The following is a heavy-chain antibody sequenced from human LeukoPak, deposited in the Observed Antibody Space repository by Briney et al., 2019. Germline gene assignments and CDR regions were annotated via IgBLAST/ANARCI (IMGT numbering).Heavy chain of an antibody. CDR2: IYYSGST. CDR1: GGSISSSSYY. V-gene: IGHV4-39*07. D-gene: IGHD2-15*01. J-gene: IGHJ4*02. Sequence: SSETLSLTCTVSGGSISSSSYYWGWIRQPPGKGLEWIGSIYYSGSTYYNPSLKSRVTISVDTSKNQFSLKLSSVTAADTAVYYWARRTGLRGGVVAGNIYYFDHWGQGTLVTVSS. CDR3: ARRTGLRGGVVAGNIYYFDH.